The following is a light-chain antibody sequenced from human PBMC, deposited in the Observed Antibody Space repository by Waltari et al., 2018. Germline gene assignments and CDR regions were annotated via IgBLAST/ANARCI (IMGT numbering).Light chain of an antibody. V-gene: IGLV4-69*01. CDR3: QTWGAGIRV. CDR1: SGHSNYA. CDR2: INRDGSH. J-gene: IGLJ1*01. Sequence: QLVLTQSPSASASLGASVKLTCTLSSGHSNYAIPCHQQQAEKGPRYLMKINRDGSHNKGDGIPDRFSGSTSGAERCLTISSLQSEDEADYYCQTWGAGIRVFGTGTKVTVL.